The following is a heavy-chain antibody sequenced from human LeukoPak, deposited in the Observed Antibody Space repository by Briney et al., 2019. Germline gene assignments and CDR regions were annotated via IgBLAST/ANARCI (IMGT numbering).Heavy chain of an antibody. Sequence: PSETLSLTCAVYGGSFSGYYWSWIRQPPGKGLEWIGEINHSGSTNYNPSLKSRVTISVDTSKNQFSLKLSSVTAADTAVYYCARRKMAKRNYFDYWGQGTLVTVSS. V-gene: IGHV4-34*01. CDR3: ARRKMAKRNYFDY. CDR2: INHSGST. CDR1: GGSFSGYY. J-gene: IGHJ4*02. D-gene: IGHD5-24*01.